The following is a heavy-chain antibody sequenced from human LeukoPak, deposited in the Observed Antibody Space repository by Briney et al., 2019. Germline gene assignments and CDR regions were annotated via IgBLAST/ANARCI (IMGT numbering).Heavy chain of an antibody. CDR1: GYTFTGYY. V-gene: IGHV1-2*02. CDR2: INPNSGGT. J-gene: IGHJ4*02. D-gene: IGHD2-2*01. Sequence: ASVKVSCKASGYTFTGYYMHWVRQAPGQGLEWMGWINPNSGGTNYAQKFQGRVTMTGDTSISTAYMELSRLRSDDTAVYYCAANIVVVPAALYYSDYWGQGTLVTVSS. CDR3: AANIVVVPAALYYSDY.